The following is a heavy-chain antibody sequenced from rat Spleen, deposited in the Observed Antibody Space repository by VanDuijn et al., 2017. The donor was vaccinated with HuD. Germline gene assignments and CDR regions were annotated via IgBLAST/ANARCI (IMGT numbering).Heavy chain of an antibody. V-gene: IGHV5S13*01. Sequence: EVQLVETGGGLVQPGRSLKLSCAASGFTFSNYGMAWVCQAPTKGLEWVSSISNDGGTTYYPDSVKGRFTISREKADNTVYLQMNSLRSEDTATYYCAKEGFGVTFAYWGQGTLVTVSS. CDR2: ISNDGGTT. CDR3: AKEGFGVTFAY. CDR1: GFTFSNYG. D-gene: IGHD4-3*01. J-gene: IGHJ3*01.